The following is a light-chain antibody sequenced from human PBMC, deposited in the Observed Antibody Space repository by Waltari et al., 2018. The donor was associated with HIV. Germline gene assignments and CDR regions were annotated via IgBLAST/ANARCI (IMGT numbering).Light chain of an antibody. Sequence: EVVMSQFPLSLAVPPGQPASISCTSSEGLVYRDGNTYLNWFHQRPGQSPRRLIFRVSNWDPGVPDRFRGSGSHTNFTLEITRVQSDDVGIFYCMQGTHWPPTFGQGTRLEI. J-gene: IGKJ2*01. CDR2: RVS. CDR1: EGLVYRDGNTY. V-gene: IGKV2D-30*01. CDR3: MQGTHWPPT.